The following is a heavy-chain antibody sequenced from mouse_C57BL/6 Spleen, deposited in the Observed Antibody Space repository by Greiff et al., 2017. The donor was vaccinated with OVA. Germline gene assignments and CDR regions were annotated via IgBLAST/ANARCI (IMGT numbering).Heavy chain of an antibody. Sequence: QVQLKESGPGLVAPSQSLSITCTVSGFSLTSYGVHWVSQPPGKGLEWLVVIWSDGSTTYNSALKSRLSIRKDNSKSQVFLKMNSLQTDDTAMYFCARHRGTTVVPGYFDVWGTGTTVTFSS. CDR3: ARHRGTTVVPGYFDV. D-gene: IGHD1-1*01. CDR2: IWSDGST. CDR1: GFSLTSYG. V-gene: IGHV2-6-1*01. J-gene: IGHJ1*03.